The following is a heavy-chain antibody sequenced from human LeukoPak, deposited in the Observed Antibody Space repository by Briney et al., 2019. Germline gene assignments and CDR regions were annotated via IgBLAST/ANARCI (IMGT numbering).Heavy chain of an antibody. D-gene: IGHD4-17*01. V-gene: IGHV3-23*01. CDR1: GFTFSIYA. CDR3: AKVLSVTTLGY. Sequence: GGSLRLSCAASGFTFSIYAMSWVRQAPGKGLEWVSAISGSGGSTYYADSVKGRFTISRDNSKNTLYLQMNSLRAEDTAVYYCAKVLSVTTLGYWGQGTLVTVSS. J-gene: IGHJ4*02. CDR2: ISGSGGST.